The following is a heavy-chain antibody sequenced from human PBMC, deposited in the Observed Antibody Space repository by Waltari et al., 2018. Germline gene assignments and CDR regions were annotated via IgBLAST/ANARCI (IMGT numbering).Heavy chain of an antibody. V-gene: IGHV4-39*07. CDR3: VRGYPDIVATISDY. CDR1: RSSIRNNNYY. J-gene: IGHJ4*02. D-gene: IGHD5-12*01. CDR2: FYKSGTT. Sequence: QLQLQESGPGLVKPSETLSLTCTVSRSSIRNNNYYGGWVRQPPGKGLEWIGSFYKSGTTYYNPSLKRRVTISVDTSNNQFSLKLNSVTAADTAVYYCVRGYPDIVATISDYWGQGTLVIVSS.